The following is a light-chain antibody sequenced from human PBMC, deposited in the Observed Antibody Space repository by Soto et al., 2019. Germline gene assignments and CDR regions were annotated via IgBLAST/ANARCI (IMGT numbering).Light chain of an antibody. Sequence: EIVMTQSPVTLPVSPGERATLSCRASQSVSSNLAWYQQKPGQAPRLLIYGASTRATGISARFSGSGSGTEFTLTISSLQSEDFAVYYCQQYKNWPTFGGGTKVEIK. CDR1: QSVSSN. CDR3: QQYKNWPT. CDR2: GAS. J-gene: IGKJ4*01. V-gene: IGKV3-15*01.